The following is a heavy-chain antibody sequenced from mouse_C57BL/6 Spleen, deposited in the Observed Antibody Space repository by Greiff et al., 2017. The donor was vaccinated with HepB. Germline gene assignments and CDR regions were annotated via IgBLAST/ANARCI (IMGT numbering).Heavy chain of an antibody. CDR2: ISDGGSYT. V-gene: IGHV5-4*01. CDR1: GFTFSSYA. D-gene: IGHD1-1*01. CDR3: ARDYYGSSLLYWYFDV. Sequence: EVKLVESGGGLVKPGGSLKLSCAASGFTFSSYAMSWVRQTPEKRLEWVATISDGGSYTYYPDNVKGRFTISRDNAKNNLYLQMSHLKSEDTAMYYCARDYYGSSLLYWYFDVWGTGTTVTVSS. J-gene: IGHJ1*03.